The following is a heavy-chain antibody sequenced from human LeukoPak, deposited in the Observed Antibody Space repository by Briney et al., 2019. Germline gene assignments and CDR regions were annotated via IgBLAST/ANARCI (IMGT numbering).Heavy chain of an antibody. D-gene: IGHD7-27*01. J-gene: IGHJ4*02. V-gene: IGHV3-23*01. CDR2: VSGSGSST. CDR1: GFTFSSYA. Sequence: GGSLRLSCAASGFTFSSYAMSWVRQAPGKGLEWVSVVSGSGSSTYYADSVKGRFTISRDNSKNTLYLQMNSLRAEDTAVYYCARGVGIIDYWGQGTLVTVSS. CDR3: ARGVGIIDY.